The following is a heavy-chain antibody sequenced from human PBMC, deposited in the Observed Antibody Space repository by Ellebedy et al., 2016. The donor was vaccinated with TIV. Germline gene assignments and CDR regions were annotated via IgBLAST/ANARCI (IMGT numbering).Heavy chain of an antibody. CDR2: IDHIGST. V-gene: IGHV4-34*01. Sequence: SETLSLXCAVYGGSFSGYFWSWIRQPPGKGLEWIGEIDHIGSTNYNPSLKSRVTISVDTSKNQFSLKLTSVTAADTAVYYCARVRLGELSSIDYWGQGTLVTVSS. J-gene: IGHJ4*02. CDR1: GGSFSGYF. CDR3: ARVRLGELSSIDY. D-gene: IGHD3-16*02.